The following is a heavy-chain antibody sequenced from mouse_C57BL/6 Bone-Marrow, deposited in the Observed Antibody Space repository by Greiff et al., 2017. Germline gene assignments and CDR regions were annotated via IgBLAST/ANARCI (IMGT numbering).Heavy chain of an antibody. CDR3: VEVNSSYVGVDYAMDY. Sequence: EVQLVESGGGLVQPKGSLKLSCAASGFTFNTYAMHWVRQAPGKGLEWVARIRSKSSNYATYYADSVKDRFTISRDDSQSMLYLQMNNLITEDTAMYYCVEVNSSYVGVDYAMDYWGQGTSVTVSS. CDR1: GFTFNTYA. D-gene: IGHD1-1*01. J-gene: IGHJ4*01. CDR2: IRSKSSNYAT. V-gene: IGHV10-3*01.